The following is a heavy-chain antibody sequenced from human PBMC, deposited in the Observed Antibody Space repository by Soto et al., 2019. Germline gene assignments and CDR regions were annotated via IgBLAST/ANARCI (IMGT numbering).Heavy chain of an antibody. CDR2: ISYDSHYI. Sequence: EVQLVESGGGLVKPGGSLRLSCAASGFTFSTYTMNWVRQAPGKGLEWVSSISYDSHYIYYADSVRGRFTISRDNAKNSLFLQMNSLRAEDTAVYYCARDWYCTSTRCSDAFDIWGQGTMVTVSS. J-gene: IGHJ3*02. V-gene: IGHV3-21*01. CDR3: ARDWYCTSTRCSDAFDI. CDR1: GFTFSTYT. D-gene: IGHD2-2*01.